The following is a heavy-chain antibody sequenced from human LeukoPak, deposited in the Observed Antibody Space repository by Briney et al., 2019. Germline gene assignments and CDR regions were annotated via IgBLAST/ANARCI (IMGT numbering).Heavy chain of an antibody. CDR1: GGSISSSSYY. CDR3: ARNPNFDY. V-gene: IGHV4-39*01. J-gene: IGHJ4*02. CDR2: IYYSGST. Sequence: PSETLSLTCIVSGGSISSSSYYWGWIRQPPGKGLEWIGSIYYSGSTYYNPSLKSRVTISVDTSKNQFSLKLSSVTAADTAVYYCARNPNFDYWGQGTLVTVSS.